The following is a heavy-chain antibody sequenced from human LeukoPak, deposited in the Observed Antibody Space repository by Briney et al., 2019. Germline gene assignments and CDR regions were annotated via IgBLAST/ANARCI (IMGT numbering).Heavy chain of an antibody. CDR1: GGSIKNYY. Sequence: SETLSLTCTVSGGSIKNYYWSWIRQPPGKGLEWIGYIYDIGSINYNPSLRSRVTISVDTSKNQFSPKLSSVTAADTAVYYCAREREAGGPGDYWGQGTLVTVSS. D-gene: IGHD2-15*01. CDR3: AREREAGGPGDY. V-gene: IGHV4-59*12. CDR2: IYDIGSI. J-gene: IGHJ4*02.